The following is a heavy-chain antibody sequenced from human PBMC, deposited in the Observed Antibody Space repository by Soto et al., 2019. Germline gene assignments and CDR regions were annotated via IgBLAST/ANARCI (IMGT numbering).Heavy chain of an antibody. Sequence: EVQLLASGGDLVRPGGSLRLSCAGAGFMFSNYPMSWVRQAPGKGTEWVAAIKAAGGDTYYADSVKGRFPISRDDFNDMLYLQMNSLTVEDTAMYYVKRDVVAASPPVADYWGQGTLVTVSS. V-gene: IGHV3-23*01. D-gene: IGHD5-12*01. CDR1: GFMFSNYP. CDR3: KRDVVAASPPVADY. CDR2: IKAAGGDT. J-gene: IGHJ4*02.